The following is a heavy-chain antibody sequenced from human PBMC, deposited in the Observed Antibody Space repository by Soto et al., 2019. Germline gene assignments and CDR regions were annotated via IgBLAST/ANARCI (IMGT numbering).Heavy chain of an antibody. CDR1: GGSISSGGYY. CDR3: AREVGSGSYYSSHFDY. J-gene: IGHJ4*02. Sequence: QVQLQESGPGLVKPSQTLSLTCTVSGGSISSGGYYWSWIRQHPGKGLEWIGYIYYSGSTYYNPSLKSRVTISVDTSKNQFSLKLSSVTAADTAVYYCAREVGSGSYYSSHFDYWGQGTLVTVSS. CDR2: IYYSGST. V-gene: IGHV4-31*03. D-gene: IGHD3-10*01.